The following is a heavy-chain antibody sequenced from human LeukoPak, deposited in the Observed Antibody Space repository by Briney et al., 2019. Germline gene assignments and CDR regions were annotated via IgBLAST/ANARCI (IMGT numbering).Heavy chain of an antibody. CDR3: AKNFVVVTADDYYYYGMDV. Sequence: GASVKVSCKASGGTFSSYAISWVRQAPGQGLEWMGWINTNTGNPTYAQGFTGRFVFSLDTSVSTAYLQISSLKAEDTAVYYCAKNFVVVTADDYYYYGMDVWGQGTTVTVSS. D-gene: IGHD2-21*02. V-gene: IGHV7-4-1*02. J-gene: IGHJ6*02. CDR1: GGTFSSYA. CDR2: INTNTGNP.